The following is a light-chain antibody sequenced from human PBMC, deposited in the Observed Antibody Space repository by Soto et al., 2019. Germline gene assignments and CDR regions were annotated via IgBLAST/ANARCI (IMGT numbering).Light chain of an antibody. CDR2: EDT. CDR3: CSYASSRTYV. J-gene: IGLJ1*01. CDR1: SSDVGTYNL. Sequence: QSALTQPASVSGSPGQSITISCTGTSSDVGTYNLVSWYQQHPGNAPKLVIYEDTKRPSGVSNRFSGSKSGNTASLTISGLQAEDEADYYCCSYASSRTYVFGTGTKXTVL. V-gene: IGLV2-23*01.